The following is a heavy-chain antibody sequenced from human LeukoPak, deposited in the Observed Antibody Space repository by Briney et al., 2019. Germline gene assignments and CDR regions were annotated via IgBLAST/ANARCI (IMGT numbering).Heavy chain of an antibody. CDR1: GFTFSSYW. CDR3: VRGVGATQAPFDY. V-gene: IGHV3-74*01. J-gene: IGHJ4*02. D-gene: IGHD1-26*01. Sequence: PGGSLRLSCAASGFTFSSYWMHWVRQAPGKGLVWVSRMNPDGSNTVYADSVKGRFTISRDNAKNTLYLQMHSLRAEDTAVYYCVRGVGATQAPFDYWGQGTLVTASS. CDR2: MNPDGSNT.